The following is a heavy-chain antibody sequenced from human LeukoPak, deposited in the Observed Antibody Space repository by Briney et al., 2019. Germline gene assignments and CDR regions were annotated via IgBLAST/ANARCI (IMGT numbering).Heavy chain of an antibody. CDR2: VSSDGSNG. CDR1: GFTFSFYA. D-gene: IGHD1-26*01. V-gene: IGHV3-30*04. CDR3: AREVGKRDFDY. Sequence: PGGSLRLSCAASGFTFSFYAIHWVRQAPGKGLEWVAVVSSDGSNGYYADSVKGRFTISRDNSKNTLFLQMNSLGVEDTAVYYCAREVGKRDFDYWGQGTLVTVSS. J-gene: IGHJ4*02.